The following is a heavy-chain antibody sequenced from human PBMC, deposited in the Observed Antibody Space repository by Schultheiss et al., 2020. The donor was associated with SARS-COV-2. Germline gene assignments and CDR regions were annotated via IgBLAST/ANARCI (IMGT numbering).Heavy chain of an antibody. Sequence: ASVKVSCKASGYTFTSYGISWVRQAPGQGLEWMGWISAYNGNTNYAQKLQGRVTMTTDTSTSTAYMELRSLRSDDTAVYYCARDRGRSGWYSPTAYYYYMDVWGKGTTVTVSS. CDR2: ISAYNGNT. D-gene: IGHD6-19*01. CDR3: ARDRGRSGWYSPTAYYYYMDV. CDR1: GYTFTSYG. J-gene: IGHJ6*03. V-gene: IGHV1-18*01.